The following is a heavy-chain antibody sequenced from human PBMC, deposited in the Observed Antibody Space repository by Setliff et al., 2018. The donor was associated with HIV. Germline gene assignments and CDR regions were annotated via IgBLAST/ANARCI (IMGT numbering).Heavy chain of an antibody. D-gene: IGHD3-22*01. CDR1: GGAISSSSYY. CDR2: IFYSGST. V-gene: IGHV4-39*01. CDR3: VRHTAVNVSPSGLGYYYIDV. J-gene: IGHJ6*03. Sequence: SETLSLTCNVSGGAISSSSYYWFWIRQPPGKGLEWIGSIFYSGSTYYNPSLKSRVTVSVDMSKNQFSVKLRSVTAADTAIYYCVRHTAVNVSPSGLGYYYIDVWDKGTSVTVSS.